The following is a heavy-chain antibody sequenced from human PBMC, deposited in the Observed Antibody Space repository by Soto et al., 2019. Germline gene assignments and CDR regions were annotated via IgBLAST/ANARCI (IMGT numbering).Heavy chain of an antibody. Sequence: QVQLQQWGAGLLKPSETLSLTCAVYGGSFSGYYWSWIRQPPGKGLEWIGEINHSGSTNYNPSLKSRVTISGDTSKKQFSLKLSSVTAADTAVYYCARGPRFYGLDYWGQGTLVTVSS. J-gene: IGHJ4*02. D-gene: IGHD3-16*01. CDR2: INHSGST. CDR3: ARGPRFYGLDY. CDR1: GGSFSGYY. V-gene: IGHV4-34*01.